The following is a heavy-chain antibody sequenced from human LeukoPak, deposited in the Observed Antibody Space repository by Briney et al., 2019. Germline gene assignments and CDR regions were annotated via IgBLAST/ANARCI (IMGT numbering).Heavy chain of an antibody. Sequence: ASVKVSCKASGYTFTSYDINWVRQATGQGLEWMGWMNPNSGNTGYAQKFQGRVTITTDESTSTAYMELSSLRSEDTAVYYCARDQDFGPQYGDYQYYFDYWGQGTLVTVSS. CDR1: GYTFTSYD. D-gene: IGHD4-17*01. CDR3: ARDQDFGPQYGDYQYYFDY. CDR2: MNPNSGNT. V-gene: IGHV1-8*01. J-gene: IGHJ4*02.